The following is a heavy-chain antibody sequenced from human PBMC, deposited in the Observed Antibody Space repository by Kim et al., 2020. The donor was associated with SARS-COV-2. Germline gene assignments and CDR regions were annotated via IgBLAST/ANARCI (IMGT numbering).Heavy chain of an antibody. V-gene: IGHV3-21*01. D-gene: IGHD3-9*01. CDR2: SYI. Sequence: SYIYYADSAKGRFTISRDNAKSSLFLQMNSLRVEDMGVYYCARFEGYGMDVWGQGTTVTVSS. J-gene: IGHJ6*02. CDR3: ARFEGYGMDV.